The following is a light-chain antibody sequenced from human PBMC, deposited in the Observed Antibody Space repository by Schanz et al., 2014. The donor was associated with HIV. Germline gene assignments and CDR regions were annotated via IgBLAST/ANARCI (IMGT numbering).Light chain of an antibody. J-gene: IGKJ1*01. CDR1: QSISSY. CDR2: AAS. Sequence: DIQMTQSPSSLSASVGDRVTITCRASQSISSYLNWYQQKPGKAPKLLIYAASSLQSGVPSRFSGSGSGTDFNLTISNLQPEDFSTYYCQQNFSGLRTFGQGTKVEIK. CDR3: QQNFSGLRT. V-gene: IGKV1-39*01.